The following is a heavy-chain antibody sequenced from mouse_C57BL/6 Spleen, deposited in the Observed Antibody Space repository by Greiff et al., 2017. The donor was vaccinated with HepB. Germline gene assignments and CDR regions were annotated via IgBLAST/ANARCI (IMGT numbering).Heavy chain of an antibody. Sequence: VQLQQSGAELARPGASVKLSCKASGYTFTSYGISWVKQRTGQGLEWIGEIYPRSGNTYYNEKFKGKATLTVDKSSSTASMELRSLTSEDSAVDFCARSGLTTVAYYAMDYWGQGTSFTVSA. CDR1: GYTFTSYG. J-gene: IGHJ4*01. CDR3: ARSGLTTVAYYAMDY. D-gene: IGHD1-1*01. V-gene: IGHV1-81*01. CDR2: IYPRSGNT.